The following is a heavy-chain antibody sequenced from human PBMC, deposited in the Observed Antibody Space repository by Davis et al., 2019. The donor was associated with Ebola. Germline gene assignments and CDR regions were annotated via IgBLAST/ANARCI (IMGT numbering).Heavy chain of an antibody. V-gene: IGHV1-8*02. Sequence: AASVKVSCKASGYTFTTYVITWVGQATGQGLEWMGWMNPHSGNPGYAQKFQGRVTMTRDTSISTAYMELSSLTSEDTAVYYCARGGSLLWGIRYWGQGTLVTVSS. CDR2: MNPHSGNP. D-gene: IGHD3-16*01. CDR3: ARGGSLLWGIRY. J-gene: IGHJ4*02. CDR1: GYTFTTYV.